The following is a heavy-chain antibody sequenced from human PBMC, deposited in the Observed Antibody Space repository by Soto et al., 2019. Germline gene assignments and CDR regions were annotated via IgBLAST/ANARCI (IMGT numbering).Heavy chain of an antibody. V-gene: IGHV1-69*13. CDR3: ARVLTDAFDI. J-gene: IGHJ3*02. D-gene: IGHD3-9*01. CDR1: GYTFSSYA. Sequence: SLKVSCNTSGYTFSSYAISCVRQAPGQGLELMGGIIPIFGTANYAQKFQGRVTITADESTSTAYMELSSLRSEDTAVYYCARVLTDAFDIWGQGTMVTVSS. CDR2: IIPIFGTA.